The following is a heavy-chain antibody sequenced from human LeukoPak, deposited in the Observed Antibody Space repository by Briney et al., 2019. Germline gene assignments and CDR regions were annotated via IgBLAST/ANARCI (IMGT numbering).Heavy chain of an antibody. D-gene: IGHD5-12*01. J-gene: IGHJ4*02. V-gene: IGHV3-7*01. CDR3: ARAGGSGYDDY. Sequence: GGSLRLSCAASGFTFSSYWMSWVRQAPGKGLEWVANIKQDGSEKYYVDSVKGRFTISRDNAKNSLYLQMNSLRAEDTAVYNCARAGGSGYDDYWGQGTLVTVSS. CDR2: IKQDGSEK. CDR1: GFTFSSYW.